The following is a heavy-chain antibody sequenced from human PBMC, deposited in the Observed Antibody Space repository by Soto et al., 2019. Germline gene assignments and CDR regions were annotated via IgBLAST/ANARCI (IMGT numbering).Heavy chain of an antibody. V-gene: IGHV3-33*08. Sequence: PGGSLRLSCAASGFTFSSYGMHWVRQAPGKGLEWVAVIWYDGSNKYYADSVKGRFTISRDNSKNTLYLQMNSLRAEDTAVYYCARECAQMATTVCSDIWGQGTMVTVSS. CDR1: GFTFSSYG. D-gene: IGHD5-12*01. J-gene: IGHJ3*02. CDR2: IWYDGSNK. CDR3: ARECAQMATTVCSDI.